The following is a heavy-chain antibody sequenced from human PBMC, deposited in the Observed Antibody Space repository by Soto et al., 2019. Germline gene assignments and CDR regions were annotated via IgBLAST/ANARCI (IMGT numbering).Heavy chain of an antibody. CDR2: IYPGDSDT. J-gene: IGHJ6*02. Sequence: PGESLKISCKGSGYSFTSYWIGWVRQMPGKGLEWMGIIYPGDSDTRYSPSFQGQVTISADKSISTAYLQWSSLTGSDTAMYYCARRHRYSGYDGFYYGMDVWGQETTVTVAS. CDR3: ARRHRYSGYDGFYYGMDV. V-gene: IGHV5-51*01. CDR1: GYSFTSYW. D-gene: IGHD5-12*01.